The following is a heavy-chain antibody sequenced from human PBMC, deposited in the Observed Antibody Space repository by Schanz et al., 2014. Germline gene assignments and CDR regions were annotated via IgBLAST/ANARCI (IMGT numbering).Heavy chain of an antibody. CDR3: AKDPYGSGNHYTY. Sequence: EVQLVESGGGLVQPGGSLRLSCAASGFNFRSYPMSWVRQAPGKGLEWVSAISASGGSTYYADSVKGRFTISSDNSKNTLYVQLNSLRAEDTAVYYCAKDPYGSGNHYTYWGRGALVSVSS. D-gene: IGHD3-10*01. V-gene: IGHV3-23*04. CDR1: GFNFRSYP. CDR2: ISASGGST. J-gene: IGHJ4*02.